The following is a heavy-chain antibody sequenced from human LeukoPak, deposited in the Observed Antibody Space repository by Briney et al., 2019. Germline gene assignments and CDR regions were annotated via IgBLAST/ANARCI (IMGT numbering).Heavy chain of an antibody. D-gene: IGHD3-16*01. J-gene: IGHJ3*02. CDR1: GFTFSSYA. V-gene: IGHV3-48*03. CDR3: ARARLTDYVWGRRTFDI. CDR2: ISSSGSTI. Sequence: GGSLRLSCAASGFTFSSYAMSWVRQAPGKGLEWVSYISSSGSTIYYADSVKGRFTISRDNAKKSLYLQMNSLRAEDTAVYYCARARLTDYVWGRRTFDIWGQGTMVTISS.